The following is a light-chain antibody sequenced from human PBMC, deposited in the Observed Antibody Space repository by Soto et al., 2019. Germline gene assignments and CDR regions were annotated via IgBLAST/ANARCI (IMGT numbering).Light chain of an antibody. CDR1: SSDVGGYNY. CDR3: SSYTSRSTLGV. J-gene: IGLJ1*01. CDR2: EVS. V-gene: IGLV2-14*01. Sequence: QSALTQPASVSGSPGQSITISCTGTSSDVGGYNYVSWYQQHPGKAPKVMIYEVSNRPSGVSNRFSGSKSGNTASLTISGLQAEDEADYYCSSYTSRSTLGVFGTGTKLTVL.